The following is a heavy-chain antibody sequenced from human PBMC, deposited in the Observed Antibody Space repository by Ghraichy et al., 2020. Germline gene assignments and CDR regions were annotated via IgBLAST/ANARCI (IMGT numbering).Heavy chain of an antibody. D-gene: IGHD6-19*01. CDR3: ARDMVMYSSGWYLDY. CDR2: IWYDGSNK. J-gene: IGHJ4*02. Sequence: GGSLRLSCAASGFTFSSYGMHWVRQAPGKGLEWVAVIWYDGSNKYYADSVKGRFTISRDNSKNTLYLQMNSLRAEDTAVYYCARDMVMYSSGWYLDYWGQGTLVTVSS. CDR1: GFTFSSYG. V-gene: IGHV3-33*01.